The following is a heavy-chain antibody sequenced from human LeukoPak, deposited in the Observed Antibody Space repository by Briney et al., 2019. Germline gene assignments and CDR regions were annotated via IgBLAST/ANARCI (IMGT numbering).Heavy chain of an antibody. V-gene: IGHV3-48*03. J-gene: IGHJ4*02. CDR2: ISGGGEST. CDR1: GFTFSSYE. D-gene: IGHD2-2*01. Sequence: GGSLRLSCAASGFTFSSYEMNWVRHAPGRGLEWVSHISGGGESTVYPDAVKGRFTISRDNAKNSLYLQMYSLRVEDTGVYYCARRSGRRYEHWGQGVLVTVSP. CDR3: ARRSGRRYEH.